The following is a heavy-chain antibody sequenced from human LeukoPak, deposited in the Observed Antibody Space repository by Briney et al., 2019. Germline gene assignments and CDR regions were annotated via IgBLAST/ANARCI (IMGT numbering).Heavy chain of an antibody. Sequence: GESLKISCAASGFTFSSYAMNWVRQAPGKGLEWVSSISGSADTTYYADSVKGRFTLSRDNSKNTLYLQMNSLRAEDTALYFCAKDLFSGYSGTYYYFDYWGQGTLVTVSS. CDR1: GFTFSSYA. D-gene: IGHD1-26*01. V-gene: IGHV3-23*01. J-gene: IGHJ4*02. CDR2: ISGSADTT. CDR3: AKDLFSGYSGTYYYFDY.